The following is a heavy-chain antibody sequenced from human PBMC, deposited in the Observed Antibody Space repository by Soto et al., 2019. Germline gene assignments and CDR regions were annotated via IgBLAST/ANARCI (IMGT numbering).Heavy chain of an antibody. CDR1: GYTLTKLP. Sequence: ASVKVSCKVSGYTLTKLPMHWVRQAPGKGLEWMGGFDPKDGETVYSQKFQGRVTMTEDTSTDTAYMELSSLGSEDTAMYFCATGRFMSGASYGFDIWGQGTMVTVSS. J-gene: IGHJ3*02. CDR2: FDPKDGET. CDR3: ATGRFMSGASYGFDI. D-gene: IGHD1-26*01. V-gene: IGHV1-24*01.